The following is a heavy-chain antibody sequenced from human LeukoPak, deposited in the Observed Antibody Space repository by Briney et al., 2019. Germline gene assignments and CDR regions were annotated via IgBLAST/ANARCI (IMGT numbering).Heavy chain of an antibody. D-gene: IGHD3-22*01. J-gene: IGHJ6*02. CDR2: IYPGDSDT. CDR1: GYSLTSYW. V-gene: IGHV5-51*01. CDR3: ARQHIPYYYDSSGYYPYYYYGMDV. Sequence: GESLKISCKGSGYSLTSYWIGWVRQMPGKGLEWMGIIYPGDSDTRYSPSFQGQVTISADKSISTAYLQWSSLKASDTAMYYCARQHIPYYYDSSGYYPYYYYGMDVWGQGTTVTVSS.